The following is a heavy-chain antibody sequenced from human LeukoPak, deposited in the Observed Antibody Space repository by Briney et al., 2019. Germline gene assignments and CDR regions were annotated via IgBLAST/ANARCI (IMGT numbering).Heavy chain of an antibody. V-gene: IGHV4-59*01. CDR3: ARVGHYYDSSGYYRRAGAFDI. D-gene: IGHD3-22*01. Sequence: SETLSLTCTASGGSISSYYWSWIRQPPGKGLEWVGYIYYSGSTNYNPSLKSRVTISVDTSKNQFSLKLSSVTAADTAVYYCARVGHYYDSSGYYRRAGAFDIWGQGTMVTVSS. J-gene: IGHJ3*02. CDR2: IYYSGST. CDR1: GGSISSYY.